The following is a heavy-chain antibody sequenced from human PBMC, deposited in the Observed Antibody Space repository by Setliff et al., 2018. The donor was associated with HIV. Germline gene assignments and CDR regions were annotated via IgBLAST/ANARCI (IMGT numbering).Heavy chain of an antibody. CDR1: GYTLTELS. J-gene: IGHJ4*02. V-gene: IGHV1-24*01. CDR3: ATFDYGHSLGKIDY. D-gene: IGHD4-17*01. Sequence: ASVKVSCKVSGYTLTELSIHWVRQAPGKGLEWMGGFDPEYDKTFYAQKFQGRVTMSEDTSTDTAYMELTSLKSDDTAVYFCATFDYGHSLGKIDYWGQGTLVTVSS. CDR2: FDPEYDKT.